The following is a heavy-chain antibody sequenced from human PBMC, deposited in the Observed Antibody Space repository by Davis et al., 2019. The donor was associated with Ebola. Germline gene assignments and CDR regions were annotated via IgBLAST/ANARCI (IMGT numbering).Heavy chain of an antibody. Sequence: PGGSLRLSCAASGFTFSSYGMHWVRQAPGKGLEWVAFIRYDGKNEYYADSVKGRFTMSRDISKNTLYLQMNSLRAEDTAVYYCAKDGFGSRGSPSNIYYFDHWGQGTLVTVSS. D-gene: IGHD1-26*01. CDR1: GFTFSSYG. V-gene: IGHV3-30*02. CDR3: AKDGFGSRGSPSNIYYFDH. J-gene: IGHJ4*02. CDR2: IRYDGKNE.